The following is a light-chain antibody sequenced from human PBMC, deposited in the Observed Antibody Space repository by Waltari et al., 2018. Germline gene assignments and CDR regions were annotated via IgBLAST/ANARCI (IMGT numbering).Light chain of an antibody. CDR1: QDISNY. CDR2: AAS. CDR3: QKYYRAPFT. V-gene: IGKV1-27*01. Sequence: DIQMTQSPSSLSASVGDRVTITCRASQDISNYLAWYKQKPGKVPKLLISAASTLQSGVPSRFSGRGSGTDFTLTISSLQPEDVAIYYCQKYYRAPFTFGPGTKVHIK. J-gene: IGKJ3*01.